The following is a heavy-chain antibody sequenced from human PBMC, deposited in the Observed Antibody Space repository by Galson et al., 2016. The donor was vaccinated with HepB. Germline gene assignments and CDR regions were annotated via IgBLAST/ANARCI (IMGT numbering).Heavy chain of an antibody. Sequence: SVKVSCKASGYTFSSYPIHWVRQAPGQGLEWMGIITPDNGNTVYAQKFQGSVTMTSDTSTSTVYMEVSSLRSEHTAVYYCARDKERWVQYNYYFGTDVWGQGTTVTVSS. CDR1: GYTFSSYP. CDR2: ITPDNGNT. J-gene: IGHJ6*02. CDR3: ARDKERWVQYNYYFGTDV. D-gene: IGHD5-24*01. V-gene: IGHV1-46*01.